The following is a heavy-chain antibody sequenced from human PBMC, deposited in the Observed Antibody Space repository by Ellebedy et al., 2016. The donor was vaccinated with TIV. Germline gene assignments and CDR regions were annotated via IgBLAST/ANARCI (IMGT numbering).Heavy chain of an antibody. J-gene: IGHJ4*02. Sequence: ASVNVSCXASGYRLSRYYIHWMRQAPGRGLEWMGVIDPSNGGTSYSQKFQGRLLVTTDTSTSTVYMDLSSLRFDDTAMYYCARYHSSGDDYWGQGTLVTVSS. D-gene: IGHD3-22*01. CDR2: IDPSNGGT. V-gene: IGHV1-46*01. CDR1: GYRLSRYY. CDR3: ARYHSSGDDY.